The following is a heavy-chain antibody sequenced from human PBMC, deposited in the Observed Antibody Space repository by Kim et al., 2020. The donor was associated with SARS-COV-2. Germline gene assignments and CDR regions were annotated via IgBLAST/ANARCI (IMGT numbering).Heavy chain of an antibody. J-gene: IGHJ4*01. CDR2: ISYDGSNK. CDR3: ARDTALGRDTATLICDY. CDR1: GFTFSSYA. V-gene: IGHV3-30*04. Sequence: GGSLRLSCAASGFTFSSYAMHWVRQAPGKGLEWVAVISYDGSNKYYADSVKGRFTISRDNSKNTLYLQMNSLRAEDTAVYYCARDTALGRDTATLICDY. D-gene: IGHD5-18*01.